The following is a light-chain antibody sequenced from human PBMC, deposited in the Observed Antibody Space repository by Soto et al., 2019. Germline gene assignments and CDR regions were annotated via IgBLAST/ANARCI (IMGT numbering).Light chain of an antibody. CDR3: QSADSSGTYVV. V-gene: IGLV3-25*03. CDR2: KDS. Sequence: SYELTQPPSVSESPGQTARITCSGDALAKQYAYWYQQKPGQAPVVMIYKDSERPSGIPERFSGSSSGTTVTLTISGVQAEDEADYYCQSADSSGTYVVFGGGTKLIVL. CDR1: ALAKQY. J-gene: IGLJ2*01.